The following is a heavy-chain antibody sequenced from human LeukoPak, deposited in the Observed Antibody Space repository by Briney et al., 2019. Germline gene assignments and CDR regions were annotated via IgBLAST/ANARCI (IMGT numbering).Heavy chain of an antibody. V-gene: IGHV3-23*01. CDR2: ISGSGGST. J-gene: IGHJ4*02. CDR1: GFTFSSYA. Sequence: GGSLRLSCAASGFTFSSYAMSWVRQAPGKGLEWVSAISGSGGSTYYADSVKGRFTISRDNSKNTLYLQMNSLRAEDTAVYYCAKPGVKHDYGVWYFDYWGQGTLVTVSS. CDR3: AKPGVKHDYGVWYFDY. D-gene: IGHD4-17*01.